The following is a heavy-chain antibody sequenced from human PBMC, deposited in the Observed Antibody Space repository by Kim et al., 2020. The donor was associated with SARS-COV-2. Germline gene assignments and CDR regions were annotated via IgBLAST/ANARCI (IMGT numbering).Heavy chain of an antibody. V-gene: IGHV3-33*01. CDR2: IWYDGSNK. D-gene: IGHD3-16*02. CDR1: GFTFSSYG. CDR3: ARDGSIMITFGGVIVAPVYYDGMDV. J-gene: IGHJ6*02. Sequence: GGSLRLSCAASGFTFSSYGMHWVRQAPGKGLEWVAVIWYDGSNKYYADSVKGRFTISRDNSKNTLYLQMNSLRAEDTAVYYCARDGSIMITFGGVIVAPVYYDGMDVWGQGTTVTVSS.